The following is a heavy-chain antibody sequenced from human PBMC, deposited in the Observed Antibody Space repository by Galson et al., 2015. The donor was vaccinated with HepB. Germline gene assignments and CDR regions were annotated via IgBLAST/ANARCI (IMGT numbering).Heavy chain of an antibody. J-gene: IGHJ3*02. CDR2: INPNSGGT. CDR1: GYTFTGYY. V-gene: IGHV1-2*02. CDR3: ARVLQGYCSSTSCSNDAFDI. D-gene: IGHD2-2*01. Sequence: VKVSCKASGYTFTGYYMHWVRQAPGQGLEWMGWINPNSGGTNYAQKFRGRVTMTRDTSISTAYMELSRLRSDDTAVYYCARVLQGYCSSTSCSNDAFDIWGQGTMVTVSS.